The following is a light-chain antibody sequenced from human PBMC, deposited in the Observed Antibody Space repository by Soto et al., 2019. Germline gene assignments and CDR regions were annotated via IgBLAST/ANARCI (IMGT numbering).Light chain of an antibody. CDR1: QSISNF. CDR3: QQSYSTPRA. J-gene: IGKJ1*01. CDR2: ASS. Sequence: DIQMTQSPSSLSASVGDRVSITCRASQSISNFLNWYQHKPGKAPRLLIYASSILESGVPSRFSGSGSGTDFTLTISSLQPEDFETYYCQQSYSTPRAFGQGTKVELK. V-gene: IGKV1-39*01.